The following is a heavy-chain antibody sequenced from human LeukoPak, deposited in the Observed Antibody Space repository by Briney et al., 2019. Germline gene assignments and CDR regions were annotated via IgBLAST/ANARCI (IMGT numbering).Heavy chain of an antibody. V-gene: IGHV3-23*01. CDR1: GFTFSSCA. CDR2: ISGSGGRT. CDR3: ARGGSYLSAFDI. Sequence: GGSLRLSCAASGFTFSSCAMSWVRQAPGKGLEWVSSISGSGGRTHYTDSVKGRFTISRDNSKNTLYLQMNSLRAEDTAVYYCARGGSYLSAFDIWGQGTMVTVSS. D-gene: IGHD1-26*01. J-gene: IGHJ3*02.